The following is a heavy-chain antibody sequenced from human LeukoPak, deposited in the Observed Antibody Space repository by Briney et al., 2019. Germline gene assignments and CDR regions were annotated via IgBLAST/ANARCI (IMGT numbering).Heavy chain of an antibody. Sequence: PGGSLRLSCAASGFTFSNYAMTWVRQAPGKGLECVSVISASARNTDYADPVKGRFTISRDNSKNTLSLQMNNLRAEDTAIYYCAKLVGTGAIPTDYWGQGTLVTVSS. J-gene: IGHJ4*02. CDR1: GFTFSNYA. V-gene: IGHV3-23*01. CDR2: ISASARNT. CDR3: AKLVGTGAIPTDY. D-gene: IGHD1-1*01.